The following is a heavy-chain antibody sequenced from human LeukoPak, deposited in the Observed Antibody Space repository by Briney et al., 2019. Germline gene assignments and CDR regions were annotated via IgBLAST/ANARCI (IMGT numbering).Heavy chain of an antibody. D-gene: IGHD6-13*01. CDR2: IWYDGSNK. CDR3: ARDGPAGTRDPPYYGMDV. V-gene: IGHV3-33*08. CDR1: GFTFSSYA. J-gene: IGHJ6*02. Sequence: GGSLRLSCAASGFTFSSYAMSWVRQAPGKGLEWVAVIWYDGSNKYYADSVKGRFTISRDNSKNTVYLQMNSLRAEDTAVYYCARDGPAGTRDPPYYGMDVWGQGTTVTVSS.